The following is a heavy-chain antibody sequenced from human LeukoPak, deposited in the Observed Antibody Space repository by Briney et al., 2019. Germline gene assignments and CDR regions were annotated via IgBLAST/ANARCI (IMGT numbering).Heavy chain of an antibody. CDR2: ISSSSSYI. CDR3: AIYGDSNFDY. Sequence: GGSLRLSCAASGFTFSSCSMNWVRQAPGKGLEWVSSISSSSSYIYYADSVKGRFTISRDNAKNSLYLQMNSLRAEDTAVYYCAIYGDSNFDYWGQGTLVTVSS. J-gene: IGHJ4*02. V-gene: IGHV3-21*01. D-gene: IGHD4-17*01. CDR1: GFTFSSCS.